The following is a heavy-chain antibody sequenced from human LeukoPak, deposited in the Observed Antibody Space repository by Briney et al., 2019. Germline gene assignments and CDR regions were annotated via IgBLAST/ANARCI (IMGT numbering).Heavy chain of an antibody. Sequence: SETLSLTCTVSGGSISSSSYYWGWIRQPPGKGLEWIGNIYYSGSTYYNPSLKSRVTISVDMSKNQFSLKLSSVTAADTAVYYCARREYYYDSSGVSPFDPWGQGTLVTVSS. CDR2: IYYSGST. D-gene: IGHD3-22*01. CDR3: ARREYYYDSSGVSPFDP. CDR1: GGSISSSSYY. V-gene: IGHV4-39*01. J-gene: IGHJ5*02.